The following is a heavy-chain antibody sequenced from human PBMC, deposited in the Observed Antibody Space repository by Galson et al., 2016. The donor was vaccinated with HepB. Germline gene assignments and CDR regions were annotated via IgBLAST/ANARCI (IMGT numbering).Heavy chain of an antibody. D-gene: IGHD3-10*01. J-gene: IGHJ4*02. CDR3: ANPTKDYYGSPLDY. Sequence: SLRLSCAASGITFSNYGMHWVRQAPGKGLEWVALIWNDGSNKYYADSVKGRFTISRDNSKGTLYLQMGSLGAEDKALYYCANPTKDYYGSPLDYWGQGTQGTVS. CDR2: IWNDGSNK. CDR1: GITFSNYG. V-gene: IGHV3-33*06.